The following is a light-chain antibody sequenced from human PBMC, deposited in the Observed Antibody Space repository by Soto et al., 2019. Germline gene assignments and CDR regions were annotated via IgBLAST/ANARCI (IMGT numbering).Light chain of an antibody. J-gene: IGKJ5*01. CDR2: GAS. CDR3: QQYNSYSIT. V-gene: IGKV1-5*01. Sequence: DIQMTQSPSTLSASVGDRVNITCRASQSISTWLAWYQQKPGKAPNLLIYGASSLESGVPSRFSGSGSGTEFTLTISSLQPDDFATYYCQQYNSYSITFGQGTRLEIK. CDR1: QSISTW.